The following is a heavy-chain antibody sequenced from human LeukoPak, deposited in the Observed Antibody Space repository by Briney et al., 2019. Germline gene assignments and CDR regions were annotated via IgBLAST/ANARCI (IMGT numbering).Heavy chain of an antibody. D-gene: IGHD3-16*01. V-gene: IGHV1-69*06. CDR2: SIPIFGTA. CDR1: GGTFSSYA. Sequence: SVKVSCKASGGTFSSYAISWVRQAPGQGLEWMGGSIPIFGTANYAQKFQGRVTITADRSTSTAYMELSSLRSEDTAVYYCAIRKGEYYFDYWGQGTLVTVSS. J-gene: IGHJ4*02. CDR3: AIRKGEYYFDY.